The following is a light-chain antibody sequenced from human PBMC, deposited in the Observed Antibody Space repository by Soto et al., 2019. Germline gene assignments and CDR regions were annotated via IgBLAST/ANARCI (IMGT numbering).Light chain of an antibody. CDR1: QNIRSY. J-gene: IGKJ2*01. V-gene: IGKV1-39*01. Sequence: DIEMTQSPSSLSASFGDRVTITCRTSQNIRSYLNWYQQRPGKAPKLLIYATSSLQSGVPSRFSSSGSGTDFALTISSLQPEDFATYYCQQSYSTPRTFGQGTKVDI. CDR2: ATS. CDR3: QQSYSTPRT.